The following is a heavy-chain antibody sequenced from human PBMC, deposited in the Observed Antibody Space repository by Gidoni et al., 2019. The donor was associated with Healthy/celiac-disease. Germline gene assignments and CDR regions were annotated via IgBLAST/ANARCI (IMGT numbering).Heavy chain of an antibody. D-gene: IGHD1-7*01. J-gene: IGHJ5*02. Sequence: EVQLVESGGGLVQPGGSLRLSCAASGFTFSSYSMNWVRQAPGKGLEWVSYISSSSSTIYYADSVKGRFTISRDNAKNSLYLQMNSLRDEDTAVYYCARDSSWNYEFRWFDPWGQGTLVTVSS. CDR2: ISSSSSTI. CDR1: GFTFSSYS. V-gene: IGHV3-48*02. CDR3: ARDSSWNYEFRWFDP.